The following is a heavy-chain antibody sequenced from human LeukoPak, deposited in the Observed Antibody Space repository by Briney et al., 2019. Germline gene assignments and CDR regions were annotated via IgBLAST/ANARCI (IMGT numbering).Heavy chain of an antibody. V-gene: IGHV3-7*01. D-gene: IGHD3-22*01. J-gene: IGHJ3*02. CDR3: ARDRNYYDDEVDAFDM. Sequence: GGSLRLSCSAYGFTFSNYWMSWVRQAPGKGLEWVADIKRDGSENFYVDSVKGRFTISRDNTYNALYLQMNRLRAEDTAVYYCARDRNYYDDEVDAFDMWGQGTMVTVSS. CDR1: GFTFSNYW. CDR2: IKRDGSEN.